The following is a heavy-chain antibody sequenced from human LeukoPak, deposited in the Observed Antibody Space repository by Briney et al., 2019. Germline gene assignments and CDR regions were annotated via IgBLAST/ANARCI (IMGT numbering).Heavy chain of an antibody. CDR2: TYYRSKWYN. V-gene: IGHV6-1*01. Sequence: SQTLSLTCAISGDSVSSNSASWNWIRPSPSRGLEWLGRTYYRSKWYNDYATSVKSRITIDSDTSKNQFSLQLNSVTPEDTAVYYCARWYEGLRSWGQGTLVTVSS. CDR1: GDSVSSNSAS. D-gene: IGHD4-17*01. J-gene: IGHJ5*02. CDR3: ARWYEGLRS.